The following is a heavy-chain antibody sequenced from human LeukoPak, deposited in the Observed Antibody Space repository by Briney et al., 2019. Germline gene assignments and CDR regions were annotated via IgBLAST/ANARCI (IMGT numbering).Heavy chain of an antibody. CDR3: ARGRIAAPNWFDP. J-gene: IGHJ5*02. CDR1: GGSFSGYY. D-gene: IGHD6-13*01. V-gene: IGHV4-34*01. Sequence: PSETLSLTCAVYGGSFSGYYWSWIRQPPGKGLEWIGEINHSGSTNYNPSLKSRVTISVDTSKNQFSLKLNPVTAADTAVYYCARGRIAAPNWFDPWGQGTLVTVSS. CDR2: INHSGST.